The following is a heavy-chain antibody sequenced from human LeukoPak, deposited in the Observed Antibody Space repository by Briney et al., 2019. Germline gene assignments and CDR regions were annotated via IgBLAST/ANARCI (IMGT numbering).Heavy chain of an antibody. V-gene: IGHV4-39*07. J-gene: IGHJ3*02. Sequence: SETLSLTCRVSRGATSSSNYYSGWVRQPPGEGLEWIVNIFYSGTTYYNPSLPSLNSRVSILVDTSKNQQSLKLRSVTAADTDVYYCASLRKRGGAFDIWGQGTMVSVSS. CDR2: IFYSGTT. CDR1: RGATSSSNYY. CDR3: ASLRKRGGAFDI.